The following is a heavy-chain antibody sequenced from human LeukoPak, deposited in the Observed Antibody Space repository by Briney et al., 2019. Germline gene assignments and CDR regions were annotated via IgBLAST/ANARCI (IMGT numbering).Heavy chain of an antibody. CDR2: IYYTGGT. Sequence: SETLSLTCTVSGDSISSSTYYWGWIRQPPGKGLEWIGSIYYTGGTFQNPSLKSRLAVSVDTSKNQFSLTLTSVTAADTALYYCASLNYADYVKASQNWGQGTLVTVSS. J-gene: IGHJ4*02. CDR1: GDSISSSTYY. D-gene: IGHD4-17*01. V-gene: IGHV4-39*01. CDR3: ASLNYADYVKASQN.